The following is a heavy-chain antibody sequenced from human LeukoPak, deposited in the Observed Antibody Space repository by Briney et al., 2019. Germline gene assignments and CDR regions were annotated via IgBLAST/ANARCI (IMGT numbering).Heavy chain of an antibody. J-gene: IGHJ3*02. D-gene: IGHD3-22*01. CDR3: ARVHDSSGYYYHHDAFDI. CDR1: GGTFSSYA. V-gene: IGHV1-69*13. CDR2: IIPIFGTA. Sequence: SVKVSCKASGGTFSSYAISWVRQAPGQGLEWMGGIIPIFGTANYAQKFQGRVTITADESTSTAYMELSSLRSEDTAVYYCARVHDSSGYYYHHDAFDIWGQGTMVTVSS.